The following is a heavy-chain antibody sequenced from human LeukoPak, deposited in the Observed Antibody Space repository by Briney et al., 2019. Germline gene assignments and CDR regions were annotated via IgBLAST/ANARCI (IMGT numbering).Heavy chain of an antibody. Sequence: PGGSLRLSCSASGFTFSRYVMMWVRQAPGKGLEWVSCISSSSSYMYYADSVKGRFTISRDNAKNSLYLQMDSLRAEDTALYYCARAPITSPFYFDYWGQGTLVTVSS. CDR2: ISSSSSYM. J-gene: IGHJ4*02. CDR1: GFTFSRYV. CDR3: ARAPITSPFYFDY. V-gene: IGHV3-21*04. D-gene: IGHD2-2*01.